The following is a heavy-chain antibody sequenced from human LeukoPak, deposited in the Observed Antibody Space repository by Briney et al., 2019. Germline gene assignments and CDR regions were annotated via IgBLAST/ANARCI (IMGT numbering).Heavy chain of an antibody. Sequence: SETLSLTCTVSGGSISSYYWSWIRQPPGKGLEWIGYIYYSGSTNYNPSLKSRVTISVDTSKNQFSLKLSSVTAADTAVYYCARRKLRYFDWLPYFDYWGQGTLVTVSS. CDR2: IYYSGST. CDR3: ARRKLRYFDWLPYFDY. D-gene: IGHD3-9*01. J-gene: IGHJ4*02. V-gene: IGHV4-59*08. CDR1: GGSISSYY.